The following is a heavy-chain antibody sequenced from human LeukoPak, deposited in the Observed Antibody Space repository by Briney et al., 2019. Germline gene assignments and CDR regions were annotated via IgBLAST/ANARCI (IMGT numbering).Heavy chain of an antibody. Sequence: GESLKISCKGSGYSFTRYWIGWVRQMPGKGLEWMGIIYPGDSETRYSPSFQGQVTISADKSISIAYLQWSSLKASDTAIYYCARHDRGNYYDSSAYPFDYWGQGTLVTVSS. CDR1: GYSFTRYW. V-gene: IGHV5-51*01. D-gene: IGHD3-22*01. CDR3: ARHDRGNYYDSSAYPFDY. J-gene: IGHJ4*02. CDR2: IYPGDSET.